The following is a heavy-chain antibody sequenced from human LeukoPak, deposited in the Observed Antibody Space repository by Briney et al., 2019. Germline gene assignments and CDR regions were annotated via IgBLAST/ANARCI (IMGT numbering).Heavy chain of an antibody. V-gene: IGHV1-18*01. D-gene: IGHD6-13*01. CDR3: ARDLTIAAAGTYGY. CDR1: SHTFTSYG. CDR2: ISTYNGNT. Sequence: SVNLSCTASSHTFTSYGVSWVRHTPGRGLEWMGWISTYNGNTNYAQNFQGRVTMTTDTSTSTAYMELRSLRSDDTAVYYCARDLTIAAAGTYGYWGQGTLVTVSS. J-gene: IGHJ4*02.